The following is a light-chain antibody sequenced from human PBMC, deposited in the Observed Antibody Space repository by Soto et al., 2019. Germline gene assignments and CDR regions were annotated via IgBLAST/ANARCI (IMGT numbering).Light chain of an antibody. CDR3: SSQATRSTLI. V-gene: IGLV2-14*03. Sequence: QSALPPPASVSGSPGPSITISCTGTSSDVGAYNRVSWYQQHPGKAPKLILYDVTHRPSGISHRFSGSKSGNTASLASSVLQAEDEADYYCSSQATRSTLIFGGGTKLTVL. CDR2: DVT. J-gene: IGLJ2*01. CDR1: SSDVGAYNR.